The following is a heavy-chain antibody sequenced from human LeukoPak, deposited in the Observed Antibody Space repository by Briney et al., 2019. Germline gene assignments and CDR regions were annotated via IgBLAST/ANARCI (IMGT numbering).Heavy chain of an antibody. V-gene: IGHV4-34*01. CDR1: GGSLSGYY. Sequence: PSETLPLTCAVYGGSLSGYYWSWIRQPPGKGLEWIGEINHSGSTNYNPSLKSRVTISVDTSKNQFSLKLSSVTAADTAVYYCARSASYYYGSGSPLNWFDPWGQGTLVTVSS. J-gene: IGHJ5*02. CDR2: INHSGST. D-gene: IGHD3-10*01. CDR3: ARSASYYYGSGSPLNWFDP.